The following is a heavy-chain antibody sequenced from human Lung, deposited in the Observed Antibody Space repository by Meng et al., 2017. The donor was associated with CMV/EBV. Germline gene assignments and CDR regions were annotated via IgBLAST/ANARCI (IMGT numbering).Heavy chain of an antibody. CDR2: INHSGST. CDR3: ARGGIAARTFDY. D-gene: IGHD6-6*01. V-gene: IGHV4-34*01. Sequence: TCAVYGGSCSGYYWSWIRQAPGKELEWIGEINHSGSTNYSPSLKSRVTISVDTSKDQFSLKLSSVTAADTAVYYCARGGIAARTFDYWGQGTLVTVSS. CDR1: GGSCSGYY. J-gene: IGHJ4*02.